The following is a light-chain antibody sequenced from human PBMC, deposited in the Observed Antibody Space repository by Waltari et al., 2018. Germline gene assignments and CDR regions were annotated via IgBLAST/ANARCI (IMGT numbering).Light chain of an antibody. J-gene: IGKJ4*01. CDR3: QQRYSWPLT. V-gene: IGKV3-11*01. CDR1: QSVSFF. Sequence: EIVLTQSPAIVSLSTGERATLSSRASQSVSFFLAWYQQKPGQGPRLLIFDTSNRATGIPARFSGGGSGTDFTLTISSLEPEDFATYYCQQRYSWPLTFGGGTKVEIK. CDR2: DTS.